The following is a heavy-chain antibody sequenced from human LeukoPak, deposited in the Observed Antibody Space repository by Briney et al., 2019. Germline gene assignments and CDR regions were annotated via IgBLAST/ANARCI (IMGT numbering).Heavy chain of an antibody. CDR3: ARGVYSQYYFDY. CDR1: GFTFGDYG. Sequence: GGSLRLSCAVSGFTFGDYGMSWLRHAPGKALEGGSGINWNGGRTDYADSVKGRFTISRDNAKNSLYLQMNSLRAEDTALYYCARGVYSQYYFDYWGQGTLVTVSS. V-gene: IGHV3-20*04. D-gene: IGHD6-13*01. CDR2: INWNGGRT. J-gene: IGHJ4*02.